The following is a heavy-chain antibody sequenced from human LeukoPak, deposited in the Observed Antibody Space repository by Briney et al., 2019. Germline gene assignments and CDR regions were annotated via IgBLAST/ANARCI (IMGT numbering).Heavy chain of an antibody. CDR2: INHSGST. CDR1: GGSFSGYY. Sequence: PSETLSLTCAVYGGSFSGYYWSWIRQPPGKGLEWIGEINHSGSTNYNPSLKSRVTISVDTSKNQFSLKLSSMTAADTAVYYCARGPNYILTGYYKGGPYYYYGMDVWGKGTTVTVSS. V-gene: IGHV4-34*01. CDR3: ARGPNYILTGYYKGGPYYYYGMDV. J-gene: IGHJ6*04. D-gene: IGHD3-9*01.